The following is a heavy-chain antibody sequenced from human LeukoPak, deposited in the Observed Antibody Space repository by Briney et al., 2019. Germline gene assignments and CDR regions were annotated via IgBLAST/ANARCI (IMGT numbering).Heavy chain of an antibody. J-gene: IGHJ4*02. V-gene: IGHV3-30-3*01. CDR2: ISYDGSNK. Sequence: GGSLRLSCAASGFTFSSYAMYWGRQAPGKGLEWVAVISYDGSNKYYADSVKGRFTISRDNSKNTLYLQMNSLRAEDTAMYYCAKAARTTVTYSFDSWGQGTLVTVSS. CDR1: GFTFSSYA. CDR3: AKAARTTVTYSFDS. D-gene: IGHD4-17*01.